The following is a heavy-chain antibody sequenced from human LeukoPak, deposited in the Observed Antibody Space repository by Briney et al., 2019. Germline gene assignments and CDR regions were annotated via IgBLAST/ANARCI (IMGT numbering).Heavy chain of an antibody. J-gene: IGHJ4*02. D-gene: IGHD6-19*01. CDR1: GYTFTRYA. V-gene: IGHV1-3*01. CDR2: INAGNGNT. Sequence: GASVKVSCKASGYTFTRYAMHWVRQAPGQRLAWMGWINAGNGNTKFSQKFQGRVTITRDTSASTAYMELSSLRSEDTAVYYCARDGGWGFDYWGQGTLVTVSS. CDR3: ARDGGWGFDY.